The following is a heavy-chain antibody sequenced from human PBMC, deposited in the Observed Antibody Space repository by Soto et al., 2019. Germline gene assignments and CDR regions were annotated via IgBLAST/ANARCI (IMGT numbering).Heavy chain of an antibody. V-gene: IGHV3-23*01. CDR3: AKVKNRSSWSLNYFDY. CDR1: GFTFSSYA. D-gene: IGHD6-13*01. J-gene: IGHJ4*02. CDR2: ISGSGDST. Sequence: EVQVLESGGGLVQPGGSLRLSCAASGFTFSSYAMSWVRQAPGKGLEWVSAISGSGDSTYSADPVKGRFTISRDNSKNTLYLQMNSLTAADTAVYYCAKVKNRSSWSLNYFDYWGQGTLVTVSS.